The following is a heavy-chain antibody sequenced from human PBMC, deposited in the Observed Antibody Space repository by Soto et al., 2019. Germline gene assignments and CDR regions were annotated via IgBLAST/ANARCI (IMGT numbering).Heavy chain of an antibody. Sequence: PGGSLRLSCAASGFTFSGDAMNWVRQAPGKGLEWVSSIGTTSTYIYYAESVKGRFTISRDNANNSLHLQMNSLRAEDTAVYYCVRDYVMDVWGQGTTVTVSS. CDR1: GFTFSGDA. J-gene: IGHJ6*02. V-gene: IGHV3-21*01. CDR3: VRDYVMDV. CDR2: IGTTSTYI. D-gene: IGHD3-10*02.